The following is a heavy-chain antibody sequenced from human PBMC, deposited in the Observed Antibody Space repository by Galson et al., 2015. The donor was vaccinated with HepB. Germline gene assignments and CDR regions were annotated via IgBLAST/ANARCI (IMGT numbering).Heavy chain of an antibody. CDR3: ASNYYDSSGYYGARYYYYGMDV. CDR1: GYTFTSYY. Sequence: SVKVSCKASGYTFTSYYMHWVRQAPGQGLEWMGIINPSGGSTSYAQKFQGRVTTTRDTSTSTVYMELSSLRSEDTAVYYCASNYYDSSGYYGARYYYYGMDVWGQGTTVTVSS. J-gene: IGHJ6*02. V-gene: IGHV1-46*01. D-gene: IGHD3-22*01. CDR2: INPSGGST.